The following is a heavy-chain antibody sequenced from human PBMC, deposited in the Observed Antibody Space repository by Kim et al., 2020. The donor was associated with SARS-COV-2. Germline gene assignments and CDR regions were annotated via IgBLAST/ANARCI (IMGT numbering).Heavy chain of an antibody. CDR2: IYPGDSDT. D-gene: IGHD3-3*01. Sequence: GESLKISCKGSGYSFTTYWIGWVRQMPGRGLDWMGIIYPGDSDTRYSPSFQGQVTISADKSISTAYLQWSSLKASDTAMYYCVRQGRYYDFWSGPDYWGQGTLLTVSS. CDR3: VRQGRYYDFWSGPDY. J-gene: IGHJ4*02. V-gene: IGHV5-51*01. CDR1: GYSFTTYW.